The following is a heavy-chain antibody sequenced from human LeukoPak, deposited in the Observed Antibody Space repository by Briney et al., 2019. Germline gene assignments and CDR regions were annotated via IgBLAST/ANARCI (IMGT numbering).Heavy chain of an antibody. Sequence: PSETLSLTCAVYGGSFSGYYWSWIRQPPGKGLEWIGEINHSGSTYYNPSLKSRVTISVDTSKNQFSLKLSSVTAADTAVYYCASTGLVTQYFDYWGQGTLVTVS. CDR1: GGSFSGYY. D-gene: IGHD2-8*02. V-gene: IGHV4-34*09. J-gene: IGHJ4*02. CDR2: INHSGST. CDR3: ASTGLVTQYFDY.